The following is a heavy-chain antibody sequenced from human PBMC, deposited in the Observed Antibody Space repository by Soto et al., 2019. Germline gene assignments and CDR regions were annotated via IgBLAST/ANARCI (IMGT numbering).Heavy chain of an antibody. CDR3: VKDRESNSWPSRDV. CDR1: GYTFTRNG. CDR2: ISLNSGNI. D-gene: IGHD4-4*01. Sequence: ASVKVSCKTSGYTFTRNGISWVRQAPGQGLELMGWISLNSGNIKYAQKLPGRVIMTTDTSTSTAYMELRSLRSDDTAVNYCVKDRESNSWPSRDVWGPGTTVTVSS. V-gene: IGHV1-18*01. J-gene: IGHJ6*02.